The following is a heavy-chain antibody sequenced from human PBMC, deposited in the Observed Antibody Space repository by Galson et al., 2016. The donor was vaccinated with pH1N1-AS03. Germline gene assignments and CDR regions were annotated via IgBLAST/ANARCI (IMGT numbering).Heavy chain of an antibody. J-gene: IGHJ4*02. CDR1: GFSLSTGGVH. Sequence: PALVKPTQTLTLTCTFSGFSLSTGGVHVAWIRQPPGKALEWLALIFWDGETRYSPSLRSRLTITKDTSKSQVVLTMTNMDPADTGTYYCARSTHVNEGLDYWGQGTLVTVSS. V-gene: IGHV2-5*02. CDR2: IFWDGET. D-gene: IGHD2-8*01. CDR3: ARSTHVNEGLDY.